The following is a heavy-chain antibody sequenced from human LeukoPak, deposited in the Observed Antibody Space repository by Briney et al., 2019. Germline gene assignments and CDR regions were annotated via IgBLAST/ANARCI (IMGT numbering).Heavy chain of an antibody. D-gene: IGHD3-10*01. CDR3: ARDAHLSYASEFDY. CDR1: EFTFNIFW. V-gene: IGHV3-7*01. CDR2: IKEDGGEK. J-gene: IGHJ4*01. Sequence: GGSLRLSCAASEFTFNIFWMSWVRQAPGKGLEWVANIKEDGGEKNYVDSVKGRFTISRDNTKNSLYLQMDSLRAEDTAIYYCARDAHLSYASEFDYWGHGILVTVSS.